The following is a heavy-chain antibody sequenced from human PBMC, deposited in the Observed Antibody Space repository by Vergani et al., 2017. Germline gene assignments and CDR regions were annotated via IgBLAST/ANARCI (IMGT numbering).Heavy chain of an antibody. CDR3: ARDGGESDKDGLDV. CDR2: IYTSGAT. D-gene: IGHD2-21*01. V-gene: IGHV4-61*02. CDR1: GGSFSTGGQS. Sequence: QVQLQESGPGLVKPSQTLSLTCTVSGGSFSTGGQSWTWLRQPAGKGLEWIGRIYTSGATNYNPSLRSRAIMSVDASNKQFSLKLTSVTAADTALYYCARDGGESDKDGLDVWGQGTKVTVTS. J-gene: IGHJ3*01.